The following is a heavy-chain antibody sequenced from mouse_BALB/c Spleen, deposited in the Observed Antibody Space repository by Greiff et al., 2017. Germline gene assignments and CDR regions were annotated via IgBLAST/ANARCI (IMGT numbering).Heavy chain of an antibody. D-gene: IGHD2-14*01. CDR2: INPSTGYT. Sequence: QVQLQQSGAELAKPGASVKMSCKASGYTFTSYWMHWVKQRPGQGLEWIGYINPSTGYTEYNQKFKDKATLTADKSSSTAYMQLSSLTSEDSAVYYCASWGYAEAWFAYWGQGTLVTVSA. V-gene: IGHV1-7*01. CDR3: ASWGYAEAWFAY. J-gene: IGHJ3*01. CDR1: GYTFTSYW.